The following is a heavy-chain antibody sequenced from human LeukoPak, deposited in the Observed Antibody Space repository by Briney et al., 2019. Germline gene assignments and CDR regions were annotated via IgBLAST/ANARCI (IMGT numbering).Heavy chain of an antibody. CDR1: GFTFSSYS. D-gene: IGHD2-21*02. CDR2: ALSSSTYI. CDR3: ARDLVVTADAFDI. V-gene: IGHV3-21*01. Sequence: PRGSLRLSCAASGFTFSSYSMNWVRQAPGKGLEWVSSALSSSTYIYYADSVKGRFTISRDNAKNSLYLQMNSLRAEDTAVYYCARDLVVTADAFDIWGQGTMVTVSS. J-gene: IGHJ3*02.